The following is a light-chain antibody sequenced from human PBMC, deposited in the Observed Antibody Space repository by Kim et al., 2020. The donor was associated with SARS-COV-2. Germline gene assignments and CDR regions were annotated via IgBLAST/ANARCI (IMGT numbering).Light chain of an antibody. J-gene: IGKJ2*03. V-gene: IGKV2-24*01. CDR3: LQATSSPPYS. Sequence: PTSILCRSSQSLVSSDGNTYLTWLHQRPGQPPRLLIYKTSNRFSGVPDRFSGSGAGTDFTLKISRVELEDVGVYYCLQATSSPPYSFGQGTKLEIK. CDR1: QSLVSSDGNTY. CDR2: KTS.